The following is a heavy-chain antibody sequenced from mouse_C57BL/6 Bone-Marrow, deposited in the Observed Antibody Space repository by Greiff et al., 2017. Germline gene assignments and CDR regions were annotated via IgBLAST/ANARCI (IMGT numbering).Heavy chain of an antibody. V-gene: IGHV5-17*01. Sequence: EVMLVESGGGLVKPGGSLKLSCAASGFTFSDYGMHWVRQAPEKGLEWVAYISSGSSTIYYSDTVKGRFTISRDNAKNNLFLQLTSLRSEDTDMSYCAKTLGYYAMDYWGQGTSVTVSS. CDR2: ISSGSSTI. D-gene: IGHD4-1*01. CDR1: GFTFSDYG. CDR3: AKTLGYYAMDY. J-gene: IGHJ4*01.